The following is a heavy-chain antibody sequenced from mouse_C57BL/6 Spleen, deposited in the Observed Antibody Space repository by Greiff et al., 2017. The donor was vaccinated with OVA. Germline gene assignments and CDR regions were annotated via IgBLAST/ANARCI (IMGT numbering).Heavy chain of an antibody. V-gene: IGHV5-9-1*02. CDR2: ISSGGDYI. CDR1: GFTFSSYA. J-gene: IGHJ4*01. Sequence: EVKVVESGEGLVKPGGSLKLSCAASGFTFSSYAMSWVRQTPEKRLEWVAYISSGGDYIYYADTVKGRFPISRDNARNTLYLQMSSLKSEDTAMYYCTRELLRFAMDYWGQGTSVTVSS. CDR3: TRELLRFAMDY. D-gene: IGHD1-1*01.